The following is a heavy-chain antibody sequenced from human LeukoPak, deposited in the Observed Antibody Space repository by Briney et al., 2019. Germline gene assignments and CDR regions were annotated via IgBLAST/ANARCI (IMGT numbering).Heavy chain of an antibody. CDR3: AKGNTGRVVPAAIMGGN. CDR1: GFTFSSYG. V-gene: IGHV3-30*02. Sequence: GGSLRLSCAASGFTFSSYGMHWVRQAPGKGLEWVAFIRYDGSNKYYADSVKGRFTISRDNSKNTLYLQMNSLRAEDTAVYYCAKGNTGRVVPAAIMGGNWGQGTLVTVSS. D-gene: IGHD2-2*01. J-gene: IGHJ4*02. CDR2: IRYDGSNK.